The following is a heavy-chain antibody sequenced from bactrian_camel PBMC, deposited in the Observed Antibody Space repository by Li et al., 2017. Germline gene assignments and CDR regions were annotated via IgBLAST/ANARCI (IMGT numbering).Heavy chain of an antibody. Sequence: HVQLVESGGGSVQAGGSLRLSCAVSGHPISGNCVGWFRQAPGKEREGVSCIDYTGVVPWYASDSMEGRLTISRDNAKDTLCLQMNNLKPEDTAMYFCASLYNRYWGQGTQVTVS. CDR2: IDYTGVVP. J-gene: IGHJ4*01. CDR1: GHPISGNC. V-gene: IGHV3-3*01. CDR3: ASLYNRY. D-gene: IGHD2*01.